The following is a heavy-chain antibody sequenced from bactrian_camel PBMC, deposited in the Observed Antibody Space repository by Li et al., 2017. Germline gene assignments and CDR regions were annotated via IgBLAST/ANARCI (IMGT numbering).Heavy chain of an antibody. CDR1: GYTYNRNC. CDR3: AAAPTTRGRRFDNWRLDPTKYSL. D-gene: IGHD2*01. V-gene: IGHV3S1*01. Sequence: VQLVESGGGSVQPGGSLRLSCAASGYTYNRNCMAWFRQAPGKEREGVARIATGSGNTYYADSVKGRFTISRDGAQRTIHLQMNRLEPEDTAIYYCAAAPTTRGRRFDNWRLDPTKYSLWGQGTQVTVS. CDR2: IATGSGNT. J-gene: IGHJ4*01.